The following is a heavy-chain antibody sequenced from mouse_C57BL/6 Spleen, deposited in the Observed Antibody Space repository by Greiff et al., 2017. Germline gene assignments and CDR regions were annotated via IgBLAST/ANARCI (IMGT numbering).Heavy chain of an antibody. CDR2: IDPSDSYT. J-gene: IGHJ2*01. D-gene: IGHD1-1*01. CDR1: GYTFTSYW. V-gene: IGHV1-69*01. Sequence: QVQLQQPGAELVMPGASVKLSCKASGYTFTSYWMHWVKQRPGQGLEWIGEIDPSDSYTNYNQKFKGKSTLTVDKSSSTAYIQLSSLTSEDSAVYYCAAWYYYGSSYQNFAYWGQGTPLTVSS. CDR3: AAWYYYGSSYQNFAY.